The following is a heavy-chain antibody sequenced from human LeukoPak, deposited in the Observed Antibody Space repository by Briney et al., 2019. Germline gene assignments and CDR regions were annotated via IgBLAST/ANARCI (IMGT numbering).Heavy chain of an antibody. D-gene: IGHD3-16*01. J-gene: IGHJ4*02. CDR1: GYTFTGYY. CDR3: ARGTWITFGGVRQPFDY. Sequence: ASVKVSCKASGYTFTGYYMHGVGQAPGQGLEWMGWINPNSGGTNYAQKFQGRVTMTRDTSISTAYMELSRLRSDDTAVYYCARGTWITFGGVRQPFDYWGQGTLVTVSS. V-gene: IGHV1-2*02. CDR2: INPNSGGT.